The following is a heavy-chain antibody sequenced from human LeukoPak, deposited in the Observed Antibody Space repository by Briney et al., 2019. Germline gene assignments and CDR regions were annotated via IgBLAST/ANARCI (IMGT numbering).Heavy chain of an antibody. J-gene: IGHJ4*02. CDR1: GILFSDAW. V-gene: IGHV3-15*01. D-gene: IGHD3-16*01. CDR3: TWMTTFFTVDF. Sequence: GGSLRLSCAVSGILFSDAWTSWVRQAPGQGLEWVGRMRSKGGGGTTDYAAPVKGRFTISRDDSRNTLYLQMDSLQIEDTAVYYCTWMTTFFTVDFWGQGTRVTVSS. CDR2: MRSKGGGGTT.